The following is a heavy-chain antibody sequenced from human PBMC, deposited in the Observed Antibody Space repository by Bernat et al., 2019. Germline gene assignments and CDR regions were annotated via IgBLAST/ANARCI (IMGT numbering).Heavy chain of an antibody. CDR3: ARTYYDFWSGYARGAHFDY. D-gene: IGHD3-3*01. CDR1: GGSFSGYY. CDR2: INHSGST. V-gene: IGHV4-34*01. Sequence: QVQLQQWGAGLLKPSETLSLTCAVYGGSFSGYYWSWIHQPPGKGLEWIGEINHSGSTNYNPSLKSRVTISVDTSKNQFSLKLSSVTAADTAVYYCARTYYDFWSGYARGAHFDYWGQGTLVTVSS. J-gene: IGHJ4*02.